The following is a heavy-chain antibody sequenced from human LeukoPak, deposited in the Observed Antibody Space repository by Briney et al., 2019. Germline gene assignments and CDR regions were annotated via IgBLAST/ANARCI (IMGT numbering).Heavy chain of an antibody. CDR2: IKSKTDGGTT. CDR1: GFTFSNAW. V-gene: IGHV3-15*01. J-gene: IGHJ6*03. D-gene: IGHD6-13*01. CDR3: AKRMYSSSWYGPPPNEYYYYMDV. Sequence: PGGSLRLSCAASGFTFSNAWMSWVRQAPGKGLEWVGRIKSKTDGGTTDYAAPVKGRFTISRDDSKNTLYLQMNSLRAEDTAVYYCAKRMYSSSWYGPPPNEYYYYMDVWGKGIPGHRLL.